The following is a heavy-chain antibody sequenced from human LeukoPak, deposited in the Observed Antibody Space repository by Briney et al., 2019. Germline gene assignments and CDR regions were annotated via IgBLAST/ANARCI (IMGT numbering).Heavy chain of an antibody. Sequence: GGSLKLSCAASGFTFTDHYMNWIRQAPGKGLEWISYIDNSGGTMYYADSVKGRFTVSRDNAKNSLYLQTNSLRAEDTAVYYCARGAGPLFDPWGQGTLVTVSS. J-gene: IGHJ5*02. CDR3: ARGAGPLFDP. CDR2: IDNSGGTM. V-gene: IGHV3-11*01. CDR1: GFTFTDHY.